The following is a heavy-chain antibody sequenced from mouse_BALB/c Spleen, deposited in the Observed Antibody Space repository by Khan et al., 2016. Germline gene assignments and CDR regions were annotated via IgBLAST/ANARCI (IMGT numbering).Heavy chain of an antibody. Sequence: LVKTGASVKISCKASGYSFTGYYMHWVKQSHGKSPERIGYLTSYNGATSYNQKFKGKATFTVDTSSSTAYMQFNSLTSEDSAVNYWASPYGSSYVGFAYWSHGPLVSISA. CDR3: ASPYGSSYVGFAY. D-gene: IGHD1-1*01. CDR2: LTSYNGAT. CDR1: GYSFTGYY. V-gene: IGHV1S34*01. J-gene: IGHJ3*01.